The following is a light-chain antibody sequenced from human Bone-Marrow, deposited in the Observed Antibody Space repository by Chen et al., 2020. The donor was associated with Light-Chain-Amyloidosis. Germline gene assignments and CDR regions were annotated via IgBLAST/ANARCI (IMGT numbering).Light chain of an antibody. CDR2: EDD. V-gene: IGLV6-57*01. J-gene: IGLJ3*02. CDR3: QSYQGSSQVV. Sequence: NFMLNQPHSVSLSSGKTVIISCTRSSGSIATNYVQWYKQRPGSSPTTVIYEDDQRPSGVPDRFSGSIDRSSNSASLTIAGRKTEDDADYYCQSYQGSSQVVFGGGTKLTVL. CDR1: SGSIATNY.